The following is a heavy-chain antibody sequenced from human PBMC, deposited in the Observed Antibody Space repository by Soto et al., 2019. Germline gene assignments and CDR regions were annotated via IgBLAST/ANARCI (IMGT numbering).Heavy chain of an antibody. D-gene: IGHD3-22*01. Sequence: GPSVKVSCKASGYTFTSYAMHWVRQAPGQGHEWMGGIIPIFDTANYAQKFQGRVTITADESTSTAYMELSSLRSEDTAVYFFARDLPNYDCSGYYYGAPDYLAQGTLVLVSS. V-gene: IGHV1-69*13. CDR2: IIPIFDTA. J-gene: IGHJ4*02. CDR1: GYTFTSYA. CDR3: ARDLPNYDCSGYYYGAPDY.